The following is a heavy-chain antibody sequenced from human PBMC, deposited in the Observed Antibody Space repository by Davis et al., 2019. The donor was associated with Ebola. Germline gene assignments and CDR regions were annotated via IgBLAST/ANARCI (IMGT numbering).Heavy chain of an antibody. D-gene: IGHD3-16*01. J-gene: IGHJ5*02. CDR2: ISPSGDAT. CDR3: AKDKGFWVPPDWFGP. CDR1: GFTFGSFA. Sequence: GGSLRLSCAASGFTFGSFAMGWVRQAPGKGLEWVSAISPSGDATYYADSVKGRFTISRDNSKNTLSLQMNSVRGEDTAVYYCAKDKGFWVPPDWFGPWGQGVQVTVSS. V-gene: IGHV3-23*01.